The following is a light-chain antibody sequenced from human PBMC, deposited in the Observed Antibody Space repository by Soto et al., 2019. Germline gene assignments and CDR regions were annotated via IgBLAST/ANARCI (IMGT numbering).Light chain of an antibody. J-gene: IGKJ5*01. CDR3: QQRSKWQG. Sequence: EIVLTQSPATLSLSPGERATLSCRASQSVSSYLAWYQQKPGQAPRLLIYDASNRATGIPARFSGSGSGTDFTLTINNLQSEDFAVYYCQQRSKWQGFGQGTRLEIK. CDR2: DAS. V-gene: IGKV3-11*01. CDR1: QSVSSY.